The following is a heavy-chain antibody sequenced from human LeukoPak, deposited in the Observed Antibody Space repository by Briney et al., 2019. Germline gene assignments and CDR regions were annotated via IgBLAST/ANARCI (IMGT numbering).Heavy chain of an antibody. CDR3: ARDPYCSGGSCYYYYYGMDV. D-gene: IGHD2-15*01. V-gene: IGHV4-34*12. J-gene: IGHJ6*02. CDR2: TIYSVRP. CDR1: AGSFSGYY. Sequence: PETLSLSSVLYAGSFSGYYRSWVRQPPEKGLEWNGETIYSVRPNYNPSLKSRVTISVDTSKNQFSLKLSSVTAADTAVYYCARDPYCSGGSCYYYYYGMDVGSQGRTASVSS.